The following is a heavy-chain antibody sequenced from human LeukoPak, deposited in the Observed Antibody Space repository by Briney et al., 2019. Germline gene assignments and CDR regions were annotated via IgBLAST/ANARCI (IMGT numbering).Heavy chain of an antibody. D-gene: IGHD6-19*01. J-gene: IGHJ4*02. V-gene: IGHV4-38-2*01. Sequence: GSLRLSCAASGFTFSSYAMTWVRQAPGKGLEWIGSTYHSGSTYYNPSLKSRVTISVDTSKNQFSLKLSSVTAADTAVYYCASIAVAGPGYWGQGTLVTVSS. CDR3: ASIAVAGPGY. CDR1: GFTFSSYA. CDR2: TYHSGST.